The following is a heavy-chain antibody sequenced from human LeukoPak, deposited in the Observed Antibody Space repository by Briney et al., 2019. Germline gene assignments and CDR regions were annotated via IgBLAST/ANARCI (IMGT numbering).Heavy chain of an antibody. J-gene: IGHJ6*03. Sequence: PGGSLRLSCAASGFTFSSYWMSWVRQAPGKGLEWVANIKQDGSEKYYVDSVKGRFTISRDNAKNSLYLQMNSLRAEDTAVYYCARDGSIAAAGTYYYYYYYMDVWGKGTTVTVSS. D-gene: IGHD6-13*01. CDR2: IKQDGSEK. V-gene: IGHV3-7*01. CDR3: ARDGSIAAAGTYYYYYYYMDV. CDR1: GFTFSSYW.